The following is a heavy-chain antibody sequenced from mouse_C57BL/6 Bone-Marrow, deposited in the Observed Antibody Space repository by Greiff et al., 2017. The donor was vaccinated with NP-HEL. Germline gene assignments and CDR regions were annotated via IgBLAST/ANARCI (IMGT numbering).Heavy chain of an antibody. CDR2: IDPSDSET. Sequence: QVQLQQPGAELVRPGSSVKLSCKASGYTFTSYWMHWVKQRPIQGLEWIGNIDPSDSETHYNQKFKDKATLTVDKSSSTAYMQLSSLTSEDSAVYYCAREPYYYGSYYFDYWGQGTTLTVSS. V-gene: IGHV1-52*01. J-gene: IGHJ2*01. D-gene: IGHD1-1*01. CDR1: GYTFTSYW. CDR3: AREPYYYGSYYFDY.